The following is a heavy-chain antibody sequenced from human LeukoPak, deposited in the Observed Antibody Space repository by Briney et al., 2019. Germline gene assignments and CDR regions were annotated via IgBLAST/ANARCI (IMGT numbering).Heavy chain of an antibody. CDR2: ISYDGSNK. D-gene: IGHD5-12*01. J-gene: IGHJ4*02. Sequence: PGGSLRLSCAASGLTFSSYGMHWVRQAPGKGLEWVAVISYDGSNKYYTDSVKGRFTISRDNSKNTLYLQMNSLRAEDTAVYYCAKRGVWWLRRRYYFDYWGQGTLVTVSS. CDR3: AKRGVWWLRRRYYFDY. V-gene: IGHV3-30*18. CDR1: GLTFSSYG.